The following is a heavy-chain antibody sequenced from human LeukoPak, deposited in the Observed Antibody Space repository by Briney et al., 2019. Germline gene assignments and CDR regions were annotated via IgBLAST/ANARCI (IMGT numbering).Heavy chain of an antibody. CDR2: IYTSGST. D-gene: IGHD3-3*01. CDR3: ARGRGGYYFGWKQYYFDY. J-gene: IGHJ4*02. CDR1: GGSISSGSYY. Sequence: SETLSLTCTVSGGSISSGSYYWSWIRQPAGKGLEWIGRIYTSGSTNYNPSLKSRVTISVDTSKNQFSLKLSSVTAADTAVYYCARGRGGYYFGWKQYYFDYWGQGTLVTVSS. V-gene: IGHV4-61*02.